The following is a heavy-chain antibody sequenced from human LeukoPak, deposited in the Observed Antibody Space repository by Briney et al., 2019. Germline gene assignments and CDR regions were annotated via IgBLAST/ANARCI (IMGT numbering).Heavy chain of an antibody. J-gene: IGHJ4*02. D-gene: IGHD1-26*01. Sequence: SETLSLTCAVYGGSFSGYYWSWIRQPPGKGLKWMGELNHSGSTNDKPSLKSRVTISVDTSKTQFSLMLSSVTAADTAVYYCARGVSSVGATREDYFDYWGQGTLGTVSS. V-gene: IGHV4-34*01. CDR3: ARGVSSVGATREDYFDY. CDR1: GGSFSGYY. CDR2: LNHSGST.